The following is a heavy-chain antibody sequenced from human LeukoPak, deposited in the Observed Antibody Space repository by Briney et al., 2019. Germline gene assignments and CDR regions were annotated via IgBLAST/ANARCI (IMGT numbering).Heavy chain of an antibody. Sequence: QPGGSLRLSCVASGFTFSDKWMSRVRQAPGKGPEWVASIKKDGSQKYYVDSVKGRFTISRDNAQNSLYLQMNSLRVEDTAIYSCARVGWELLNLHFDPWGQGTLVTVSS. CDR3: ARVGWELLNLHFDP. V-gene: IGHV3-7*03. CDR1: GFTFSDKW. J-gene: IGHJ5*02. D-gene: IGHD1-26*01. CDR2: IKKDGSQK.